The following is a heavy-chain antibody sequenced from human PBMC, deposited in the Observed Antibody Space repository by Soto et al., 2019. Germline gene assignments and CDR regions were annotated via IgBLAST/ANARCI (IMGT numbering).Heavy chain of an antibody. V-gene: IGHV3-30-3*01. CDR3: ARDGIKLKLVY. Sequence: QVQLVESGGGVVQPGRSLRLSCAASGFTFSTYAMHWVRQAPGKGLEWVALITYDASDKYYADSVKGRFTISRDNSKNTLYLQVISLRAEDTAVYYCARDGIKLKLVYWGQGTLVTVSS. J-gene: IGHJ4*02. CDR2: ITYDASDK. CDR1: GFTFSTYA. D-gene: IGHD1-7*01.